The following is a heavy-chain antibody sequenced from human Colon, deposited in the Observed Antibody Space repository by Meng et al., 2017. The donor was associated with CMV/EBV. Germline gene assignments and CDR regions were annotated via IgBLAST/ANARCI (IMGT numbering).Heavy chain of an antibody. CDR3: ASARSPTHFDY. Sequence: GESLKISCTASGFTFSTYDFHWVRQPTGTGLEWVSSIGTVGDTYSIGSVKGRFIISREDAKNSVYLQMNGLRDGDTGLYYCASARSPTHFDYWGQGALVTVSS. CDR1: GFTFSTYD. J-gene: IGHJ4*02. V-gene: IGHV3-13*01. CDR2: IGTVGDT.